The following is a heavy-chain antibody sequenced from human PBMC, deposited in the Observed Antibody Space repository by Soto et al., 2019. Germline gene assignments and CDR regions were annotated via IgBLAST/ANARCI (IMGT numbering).Heavy chain of an antibody. CDR2: ISSSSSYI. D-gene: IGHD3-16*01. Sequence: PGGSLRLSCAASGFTFSSYSMNWVRQAPGKGLEWVSSISSSSSYIYYADSVKGRFTISRDNAKNSLYLQMNSLRAEDTAVYYCARDLVTGGVHYYYGMDVWGQGTTVTVSS. CDR1: GFTFSSYS. CDR3: ARDLVTGGVHYYYGMDV. V-gene: IGHV3-21*01. J-gene: IGHJ6*02.